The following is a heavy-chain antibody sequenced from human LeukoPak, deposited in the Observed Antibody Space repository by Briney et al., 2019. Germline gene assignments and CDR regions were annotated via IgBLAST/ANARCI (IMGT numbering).Heavy chain of an antibody. CDR2: IYYSGST. CDR3: ARAGITWPHYYFDY. V-gene: IGHV4-39*01. J-gene: IGHJ4*02. CDR1: GGSISSSSYY. Sequence: SETLSLTCTVSGGSISSSSYYWGWIRQPPGKGLEWIGNIYYSGSTYYTPSLKSRVTMSVDTSKNQFSLSLSSVTAADTSVYYCARAGITWPHYYFDYWGQGTQVTVSS.